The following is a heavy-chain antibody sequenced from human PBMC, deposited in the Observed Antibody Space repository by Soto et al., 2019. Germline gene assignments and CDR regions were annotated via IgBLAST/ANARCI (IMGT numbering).Heavy chain of an antibody. CDR1: GFNFKSYG. CDR2: ISHDGGRQ. J-gene: IGHJ5*01. Sequence: GGSLRLSCEGSGFNFKSYGIHWVRQAPGKGVEWLGVISHDGGRQYHADSVKGRFTISRDNSKNTIYLQMNSLRPEDTAVYYCAKDQKKWMGSYRYIDSCGPGTLVTVSS. CDR3: AKDQKKWMGSYRYIDS. D-gene: IGHD3-16*02. V-gene: IGHV3-30*18.